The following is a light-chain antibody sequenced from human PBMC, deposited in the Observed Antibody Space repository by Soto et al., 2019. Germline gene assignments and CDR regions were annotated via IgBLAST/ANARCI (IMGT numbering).Light chain of an antibody. CDR1: ISNIATNY. V-gene: IGLV1-47*01. CDR2: RDN. CDR3: AAWDDTVRSYV. J-gene: IGLJ1*01. Sequence: QSVLTQPPSVSGTPGQRVTISCSGGISNIATNYVHWFQQLPGTAPKVLSNRDNQRPSGVPDRFSGSKSGTSASLAISGLRSEDEAEYYCAAWDDTVRSYVFGTETNFTVL.